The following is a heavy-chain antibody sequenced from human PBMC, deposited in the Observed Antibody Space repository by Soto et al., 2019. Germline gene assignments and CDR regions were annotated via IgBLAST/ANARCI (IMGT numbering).Heavy chain of an antibody. CDR1: GFTFSSYG. Sequence: QRQLVESGGGVVQPGRSLRLSCAASGFTFSSYGMHWVHQAPGKGLDWVAFISYDGRNENYADSVKGRFTISRDNSMNTVFLQMDSLRAEDTAVYYCAKVGVLRHGYNYRGMDVWGQGTTVTVSS. D-gene: IGHD5-12*01. CDR2: ISYDGRNE. CDR3: AKVGVLRHGYNYRGMDV. V-gene: IGHV3-30*18. J-gene: IGHJ6*02.